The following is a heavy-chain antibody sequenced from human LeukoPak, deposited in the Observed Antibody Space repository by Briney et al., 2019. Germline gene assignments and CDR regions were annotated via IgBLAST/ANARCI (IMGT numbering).Heavy chain of an antibody. CDR3: ATVFKGSSLQDY. V-gene: IGHV3-74*03. CDR1: GFTITNNW. D-gene: IGHD3-10*01. J-gene: IGHJ4*02. Sequence: GGSLRHSCTVSGFTITNNWMYWVRQAPGRGLVWVSRIKMDERSAVYADSVKGRFIISRDNAKNTVYLQMNSLRADDTAVYYCATVFKGSSLQDYWGQGTLVTVSS. CDR2: IKMDERSA.